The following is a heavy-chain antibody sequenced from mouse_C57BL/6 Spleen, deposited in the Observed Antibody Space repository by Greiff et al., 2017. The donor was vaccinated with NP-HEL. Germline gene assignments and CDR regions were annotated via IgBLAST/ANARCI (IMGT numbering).Heavy chain of an antibody. D-gene: IGHD2-1*01. J-gene: IGHJ4*01. CDR3: ARARDYGNPYYAMDY. V-gene: IGHV1-78*01. Sequence: VKLVESDAELVKPGASVKISCKVSGYTFTDHTIHWMKQRPEQGLEWIGYIYPRDGSTKYNEKFKGKATLTADKSSSTAYMQLNSLTSEDSAVYFCARARDYGNPYYAMDYWGQGTSVTVSS. CDR1: GYTFTDHT. CDR2: IYPRDGST.